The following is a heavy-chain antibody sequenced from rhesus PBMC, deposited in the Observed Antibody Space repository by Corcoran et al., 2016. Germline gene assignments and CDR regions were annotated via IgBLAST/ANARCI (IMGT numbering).Heavy chain of an antibody. J-gene: IGHJ4*01. V-gene: IGHV4-173*01. CDR2: LSGTNGDT. CDR3: ARPSGQLVLHY. Sequence: QLQLQVSGPGLVKPSETLTLTFAVSRDSITSNFWSWVRSPPGKGLVWIGRLSGTNGDTDYNPSLRSRVSISRDTSKKHFSLNLTAVTAADTAVYYCARPSGQLVLHYGGQGVLVTVSS. CDR1: RDSITSNF. D-gene: IGHD6-13*01.